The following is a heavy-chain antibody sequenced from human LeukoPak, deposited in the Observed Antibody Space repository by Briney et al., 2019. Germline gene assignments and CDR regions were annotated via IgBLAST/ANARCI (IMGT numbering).Heavy chain of an antibody. CDR3: AKDISRWIQLWVFDY. V-gene: IGHV3-9*01. CDR2: ISWNSGSI. Sequence: PGGSLRLSCAASGFTFDDYAMHWVRQAPGKGLEWVSGISWNSGSIGCADSVKGRFTISRDNAKNSLYLQMNSLRAEDTALYYCAKDISRWIQLWVFDYWGQGTLVTVSS. D-gene: IGHD5-18*01. J-gene: IGHJ4*02. CDR1: GFTFDDYA.